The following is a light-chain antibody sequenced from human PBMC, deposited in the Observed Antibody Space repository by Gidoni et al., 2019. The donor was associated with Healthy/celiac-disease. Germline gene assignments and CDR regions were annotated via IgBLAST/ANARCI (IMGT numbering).Light chain of an antibody. CDR2: DAS. CDR3: QQYNSYPWT. J-gene: IGKJ1*01. V-gene: IGKV1-5*01. CDR1: QSISSW. Sequence: DIQMTQSPSTLSASVGDRVTITCRASQSISSWLAWYQQKPGKATKLLIYDASILESGVPSRFSGSGSGTEFTLTISSLQPDDFATYYCQQYNSYPWTFGQGTKVEIK.